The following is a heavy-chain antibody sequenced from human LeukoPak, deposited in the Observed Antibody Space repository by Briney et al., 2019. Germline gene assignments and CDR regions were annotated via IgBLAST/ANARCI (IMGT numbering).Heavy chain of an antibody. Sequence: GGSLRLSCAASGFPFNVQTMSWVRQAPGKGLDWVASMREDGSEIHYVDSVKGRFTISRDNPKNSVYLQMNSLRAEDTAVYYCATLVLYSGYDFVDYWGQGTLVTVSS. CDR1: GFPFNVQT. J-gene: IGHJ4*02. V-gene: IGHV3-7*01. D-gene: IGHD5-12*01. CDR3: ATLVLYSGYDFVDY. CDR2: MREDGSEI.